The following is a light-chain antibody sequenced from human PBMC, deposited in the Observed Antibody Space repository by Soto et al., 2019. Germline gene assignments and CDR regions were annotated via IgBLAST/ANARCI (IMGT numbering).Light chain of an antibody. J-gene: IGKJ1*01. CDR3: QQYGSSRWT. CDR2: AAS. V-gene: IGKV3-20*01. Sequence: IVMTQSPDTLSLFPGERATLSCRASQSVSSTYLAWYEQKPGQAPRPLISAASSRATGTPDRFSGSGSGTDFTLTISRLEPEDFAVYYCQQYGSSRWTFGQGTKVEIK. CDR1: QSVSSTY.